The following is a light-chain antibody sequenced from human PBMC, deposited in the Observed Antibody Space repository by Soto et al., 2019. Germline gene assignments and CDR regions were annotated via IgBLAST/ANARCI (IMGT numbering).Light chain of an antibody. J-gene: IGLJ2*01. CDR1: SSDVGDYNY. V-gene: IGLV2-8*01. CDR2: EVS. Sequence: QSALTQPPSASGTPGQSVTIPCTGTSSDVGDYNYVSWYQQHPGKAPKLMIYEVSRRPSGVPDRFSGSKSGNTASLTVSGLQAEEEADYYCSSKAGRNNWVFGGGTKVTVL. CDR3: SSKAGRNNWV.